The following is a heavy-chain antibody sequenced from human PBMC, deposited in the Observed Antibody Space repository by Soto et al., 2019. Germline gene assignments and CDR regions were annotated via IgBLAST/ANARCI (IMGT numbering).Heavy chain of an antibody. J-gene: IGHJ6*02. Sequence: GASVKVSCKVSGYTLTELSMHWVRQAPGKGLEWMGGFDPEDGETIYAQKFQGRATMTEDTSTDTAYMELSSLRSEDTAVYYCAIGGSGAIGGYYYYYGMDVWGQGTTVTVSS. V-gene: IGHV1-24*01. D-gene: IGHD3-16*02. CDR3: AIGGSGAIGGYYYYYGMDV. CDR2: FDPEDGET. CDR1: GYTLTELS.